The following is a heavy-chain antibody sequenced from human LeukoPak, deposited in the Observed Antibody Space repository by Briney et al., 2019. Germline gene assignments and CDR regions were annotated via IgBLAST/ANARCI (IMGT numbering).Heavy chain of an antibody. Sequence: PGRSLRLSCAASGFTFSSYAMHWVRQAPGKGLEWVAVISYDGSNKYYADSVKGRFTISRDNSKNTLYLQMNSLRAEDTAVYYCAKGNGPARYGMDVWGKGTTVTVSS. J-gene: IGHJ6*04. CDR2: ISYDGSNK. CDR1: GFTFSSYA. D-gene: IGHD2-8*01. V-gene: IGHV3-30-3*01. CDR3: AKGNGPARYGMDV.